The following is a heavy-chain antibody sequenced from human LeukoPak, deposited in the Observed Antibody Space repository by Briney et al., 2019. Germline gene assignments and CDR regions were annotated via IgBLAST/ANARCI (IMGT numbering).Heavy chain of an antibody. Sequence: ASVKVSCKASGGTFSSYAISWVRQAPGQGLEWMGGIIPIFGTANYAQKFQGRVTITADESTSTAYMELSSLRSEDTAVYYCTRRDFGGNLGYKNYHYMDVWGKGTTVTVSS. CDR1: GGTFSSYA. CDR3: TRRDFGGNLGYKNYHYMDV. CDR2: IIPIFGTA. V-gene: IGHV1-69*13. J-gene: IGHJ6*03. D-gene: IGHD5-24*01.